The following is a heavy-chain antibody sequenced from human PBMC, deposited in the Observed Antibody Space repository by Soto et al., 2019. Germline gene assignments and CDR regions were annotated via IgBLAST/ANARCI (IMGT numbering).Heavy chain of an antibody. CDR1: GFTVSSHA. J-gene: IGHJ6*02. V-gene: IGHV3-23*01. CDR2: ISGSGDGT. CDR3: TKSRCVILNVYDLGGMDV. D-gene: IGHD2-8*01. Sequence: PGGSLRLSCAPSGFTVSSHAMSWVRQAPGKGLEWVASISGSGDGTYYGDSVKGRFTISRDSSSSTLYLQMNNLRGEDTAVYSCTKSRCVILNVYDLGGMDVSGQGTTVTVS.